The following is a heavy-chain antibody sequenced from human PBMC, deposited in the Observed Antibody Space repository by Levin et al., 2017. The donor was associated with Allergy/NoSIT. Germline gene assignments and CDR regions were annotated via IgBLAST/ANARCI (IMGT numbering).Heavy chain of an antibody. CDR2: IYYDGST. J-gene: IGHJ5*02. V-gene: IGHV4-31*02. Sequence: SQTLSLTCSVSGDSVSTENYYYWTWIRQRPGKGPEWIGYIYYDGSTYYNPSLESRITISMDTSRNHFSLRLRSVTAADTAVYYCSRDFSPRDSARFDPWGQGTQVTVSS. CDR3: SRDFSPRDSARFDP. CDR1: GDSVSTENYY. D-gene: IGHD4/OR15-4a*01.